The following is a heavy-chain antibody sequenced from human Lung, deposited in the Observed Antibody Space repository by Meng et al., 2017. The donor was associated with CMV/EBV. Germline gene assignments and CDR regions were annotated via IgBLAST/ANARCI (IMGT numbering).Heavy chain of an antibody. CDR2: IIPILGIA. J-gene: IGHJ6*02. Sequence: SXXVSXKASGGTFSSYAISWVRQAPGQGLEWMGGIIPILGIANYAQKFQGRVTITADKSTSTAYMELSSLRSEDTAVYYCARAFDSNYDYYYYGMDVWGQGTXVNGAS. CDR1: GGTFSSYA. V-gene: IGHV1-69*10. D-gene: IGHD4-11*01. CDR3: ARAFDSNYDYYYYGMDV.